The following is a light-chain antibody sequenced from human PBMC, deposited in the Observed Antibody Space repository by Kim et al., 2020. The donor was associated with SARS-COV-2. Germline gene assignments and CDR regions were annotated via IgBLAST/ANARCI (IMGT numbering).Light chain of an antibody. CDR1: KLGDKY. CDR3: QAWDSSLWV. V-gene: IGLV3-1*01. J-gene: IGLJ3*02. Sequence: SYELTQPPSVSVSPGQTASIPCSGDKLGDKYACWYQQKPGQSPVLVIYQDSKRPSGIPERFSGSNSGNTATLTISGTQAMDEADYYCQAWDSSLWVFGGG. CDR2: QDS.